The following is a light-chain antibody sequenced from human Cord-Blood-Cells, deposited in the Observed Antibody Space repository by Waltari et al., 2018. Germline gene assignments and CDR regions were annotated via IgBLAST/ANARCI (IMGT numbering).Light chain of an antibody. CDR2: DVS. V-gene: IGLV2-14*01. Sequence: QSALTQPASVSGSPGQSITIPCTGPSRDVGGYNLVSWYQQHPGKATKLMIYDVSNRPSGVSNRFSGSNSGNTASLTISGLQAEDEADYYCSSYTSSSTVVFGGGTKLTVL. CDR3: SSYTSSSTVV. J-gene: IGLJ2*01. CDR1: SRDVGGYNL.